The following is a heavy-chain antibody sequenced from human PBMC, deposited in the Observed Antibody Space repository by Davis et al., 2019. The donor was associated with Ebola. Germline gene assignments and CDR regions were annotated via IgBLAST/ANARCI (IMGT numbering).Heavy chain of an antibody. D-gene: IGHD6-19*01. J-gene: IGHJ5*02. Sequence: AASVKVSCKVSGYTLTELSMHWVRQAPGKGLEWMGGFDPEDGETIYAQKFQGRVTVTKDTSTDTHYMELSSLRSEDTAVYYCAAFKHPGYSSGWYWFDPWGQGTLVTVSS. CDR3: AAFKHPGYSSGWYWFDP. CDR2: FDPEDGET. CDR1: GYTLTELS. V-gene: IGHV1-24*01.